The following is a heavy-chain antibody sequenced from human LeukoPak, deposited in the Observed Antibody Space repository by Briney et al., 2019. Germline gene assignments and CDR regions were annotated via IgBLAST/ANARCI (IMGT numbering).Heavy chain of an antibody. V-gene: IGHV4-34*01. D-gene: IGHD6-19*01. CDR2: INHSGST. CDR3: ARGPRIAVAGRRSWFDP. J-gene: IGHJ5*02. CDR1: GGSFSGYY. Sequence: SETLSLTCAVYGGSFSGYYWSRIRQPPGKGLEWIGEINHSGSTNYNPSLKSRVTISVDTSKNQFSLKLSSVTAADTAVYYCARGPRIAVAGRRSWFDPWGQGTLVTVSS.